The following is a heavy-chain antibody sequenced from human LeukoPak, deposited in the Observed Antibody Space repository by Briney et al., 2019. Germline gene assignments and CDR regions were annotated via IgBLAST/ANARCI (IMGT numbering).Heavy chain of an antibody. D-gene: IGHD5-18*01. V-gene: IGHV3-33*01. CDR2: IWYDGSNK. Sequence: GGSLRLSCAASGFTFSSYGMHWVRQAPGKGLEWVAVIWYDGSNKYYADSVKGRFSISRDNSKNTLYLQMNSLRAEDTAVYYCARGRRAGYSYTEIDYWGQGTLVTVSS. CDR1: GFTFSSYG. J-gene: IGHJ4*02. CDR3: ARGRRAGYSYTEIDY.